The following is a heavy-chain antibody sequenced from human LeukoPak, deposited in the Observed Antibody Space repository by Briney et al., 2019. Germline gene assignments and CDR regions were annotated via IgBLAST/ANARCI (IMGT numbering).Heavy chain of an antibody. CDR2: ISSNGGST. V-gene: IGHV3-64*01. D-gene: IGHD3-3*01. CDR1: GFTFSSYA. Sequence: PPGGSLRLSCAASGFTFSSYAMPWVRQAPGKGLEYVSAISSNGGSTYYANSVKGRFTLSRDTSKNTLYHQMGSLRAEDMAVYYCARGGPRRFLEWLFPSYYFDYWGQGTLVTVSS. J-gene: IGHJ4*02. CDR3: ARGGPRRFLEWLFPSYYFDY.